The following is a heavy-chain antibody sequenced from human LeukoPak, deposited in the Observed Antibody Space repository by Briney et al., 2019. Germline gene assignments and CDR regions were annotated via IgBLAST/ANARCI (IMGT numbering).Heavy chain of an antibody. J-gene: IGHJ6*02. CDR1: GYTFTGYY. Sequence: ASVKVSCKASGYTFTGYYMHWVRQAPGQGLEWMGWINPNSGGTNYAQKFQGRVTMTRDTSISTAYMELSRLRSDDTAVYYCASRGIAVAGGPPPLMDVWGQGTTVTVSS. D-gene: IGHD6-19*01. CDR2: INPNSGGT. CDR3: ASRGIAVAGGPPPLMDV. V-gene: IGHV1-2*02.